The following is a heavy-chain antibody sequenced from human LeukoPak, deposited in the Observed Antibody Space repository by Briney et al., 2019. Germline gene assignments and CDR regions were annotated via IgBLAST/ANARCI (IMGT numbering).Heavy chain of an antibody. CDR1: GFTFSSYA. CDR3: AKRDGYNRDYFDY. D-gene: IGHD5-24*01. V-gene: IGHV3-23*01. Sequence: GGSLRLSCAASGFTFSSYAMSWVRQAPGKGLEWVSAISGSGGSTYYAASVKGRFTISRDNSKNTLYLQMNSLRAEDTAVYYCAKRDGYNRDYFDYWGQGTLVTVSS. CDR2: ISGSGGST. J-gene: IGHJ4*02.